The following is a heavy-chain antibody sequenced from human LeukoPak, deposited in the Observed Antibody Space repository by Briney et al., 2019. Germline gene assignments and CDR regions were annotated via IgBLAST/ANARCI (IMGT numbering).Heavy chain of an antibody. CDR3: AKSSSAAGTDHFDS. Sequence: GGSLRLSCAASGFTFSSYAMHWVRQAPGKGLEWVAVTWLTGIDKHYSDSVRGRFVISRDNSKNMVYLQMNSLRADDTAVYYCAKSSSAAGTDHFDSWGQGILVTVSS. J-gene: IGHJ4*02. D-gene: IGHD6-13*01. CDR1: GFTFSSYA. V-gene: IGHV3-30*09. CDR2: TWLTGIDK.